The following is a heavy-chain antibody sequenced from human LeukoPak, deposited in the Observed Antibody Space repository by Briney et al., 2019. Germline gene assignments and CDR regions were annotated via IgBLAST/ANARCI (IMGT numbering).Heavy chain of an antibody. J-gene: IGHJ4*02. V-gene: IGHV1-24*01. D-gene: IGHD3-22*01. CDR3: ATALVTMIEGEFDY. Sequence: ASVTVSCKVSGYTLTELSMHWVRQAPGKGLEGMGGFDPEDGETIYAQKFQGRVTMTEDTSTDTAYMELSSLRSEDTAVYYCATALVTMIEGEFDYWGQGTLVTVSS. CDR2: FDPEDGET. CDR1: GYTLTELS.